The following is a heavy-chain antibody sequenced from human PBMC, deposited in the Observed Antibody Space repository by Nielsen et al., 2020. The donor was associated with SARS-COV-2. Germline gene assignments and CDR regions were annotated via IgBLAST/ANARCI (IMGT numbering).Heavy chain of an antibody. CDR2: IKQDGSEK. D-gene: IGHD3-10*01. V-gene: IGHV3-7*03. J-gene: IGHJ4*02. CDR3: ARDHRYYYGSADLDYFDY. Sequence: WIRQPPGKGLEWVANIKQDGSEKYYVDSVKGRFTISRDNAKNSLYLQMNSLRAEDTAVYYCARDHRYYYGSADLDYFDYWGQGTLVTVSS.